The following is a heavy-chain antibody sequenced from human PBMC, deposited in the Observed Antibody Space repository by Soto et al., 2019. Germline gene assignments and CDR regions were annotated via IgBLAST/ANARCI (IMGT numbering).Heavy chain of an antibody. D-gene: IGHD2-2*01. V-gene: IGHV1-3*01. CDR1: GYTFTSYA. J-gene: IGHJ3*02. Sequence: ASVKVSCKASGYTFTSYAMHWVRQAPGQRLEWMGWINAYNGNTKYSQKFQGRVTITTDTSTSTAYMELSSLRSDDTAVYYCAREYCSSTSCVDAFDIWGQGTMVTVSS. CDR2: INAYNGNT. CDR3: AREYCSSTSCVDAFDI.